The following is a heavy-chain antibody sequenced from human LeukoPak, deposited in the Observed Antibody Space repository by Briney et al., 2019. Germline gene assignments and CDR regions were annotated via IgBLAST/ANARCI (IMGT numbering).Heavy chain of an antibody. CDR1: GVTFSSYG. CDR3: AKGSYDYFDY. CDR2: IRYDGSNK. J-gene: IGHJ4*02. V-gene: IGHV3-30*02. D-gene: IGHD2-2*01. Sequence: GGSLRHSCAASGVTFSSYGMHWVRQAPGKGLEWVAFIRYDGSNKYYADSVKSRFTISRDNTKNTLYLQMNSLRAEDTAVYYCAKGSYDYFDYWGKGTLVTVSS.